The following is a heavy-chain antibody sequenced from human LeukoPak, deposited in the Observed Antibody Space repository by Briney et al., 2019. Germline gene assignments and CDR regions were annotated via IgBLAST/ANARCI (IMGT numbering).Heavy chain of an antibody. CDR3: ARSHYYYYGMDV. J-gene: IGHJ6*04. V-gene: IGHV4-34*01. CDR1: GGSFSGYY. Sequence: PSETLSLTCAVYGGSFSGYYWSWIRQPPGKGLEWIGEINHSGGTNYNPSLKSRVTISVDTSKNQFSLKLSSVTAADTAVYYCARSHYYYYGMDVWGKGTTVTVSS. CDR2: INHSGGT.